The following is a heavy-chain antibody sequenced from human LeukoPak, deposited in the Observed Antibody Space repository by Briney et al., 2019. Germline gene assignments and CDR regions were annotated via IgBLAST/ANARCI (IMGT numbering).Heavy chain of an antibody. CDR3: ARRDSPARAFDI. Sequence: SVKVSCKASGGTFSSYAISWVRQAPGQGLEWMGGIIPIFGTANYAQKFQGRVTITADESTSTAYMELSSLRSEDTAGYYCARRDSPARAFDIWGQGTMVTVSS. CDR2: IIPIFGTA. D-gene: IGHD3-22*01. CDR1: GGTFSSYA. V-gene: IGHV1-69*01. J-gene: IGHJ3*02.